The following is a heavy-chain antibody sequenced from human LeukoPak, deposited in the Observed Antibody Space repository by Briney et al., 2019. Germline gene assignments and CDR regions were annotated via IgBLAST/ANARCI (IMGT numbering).Heavy chain of an antibody. V-gene: IGHV4-39*01. J-gene: IGHJ4*02. D-gene: IGHD3-10*01. CDR3: AHGSGSLGDY. Sequence: SETLSLTCTVSGGSISSSSYYWGWIRQPPGKGLEWIGSIYYSGSTYYNPSLKSRVTISVDTSKNQFSLKLSSVTAADTAVYYCAHGSGSLGDYWGQGTLVTVSS. CDR1: GGSISSSSYY. CDR2: IYYSGST.